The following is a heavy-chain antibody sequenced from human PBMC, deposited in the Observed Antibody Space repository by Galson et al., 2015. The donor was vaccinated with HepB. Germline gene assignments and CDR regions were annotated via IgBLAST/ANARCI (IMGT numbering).Heavy chain of an antibody. CDR1: GYSFNFYS. V-gene: IGHV1-3*01. J-gene: IGHJ4*02. CDR2: VNAGNGDT. D-gene: IGHD5-24*01. CDR3: VRGGQWPQFYFFDY. Sequence: SVKVSCKASGYSFNFYSIHWMRQTPGHRLEWVGRVNAGNGDTRYSQKFQDRITLTRDTSATTTYMKLSSMESEDTAVYYCVRGGQWPQFYFFDYWGQGTLVTVSS.